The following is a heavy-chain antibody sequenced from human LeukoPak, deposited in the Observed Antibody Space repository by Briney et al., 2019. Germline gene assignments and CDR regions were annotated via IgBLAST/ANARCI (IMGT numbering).Heavy chain of an antibody. V-gene: IGHV4-59*01. J-gene: IGHJ4*02. CDR3: ARGRQVGNTGYYFDY. D-gene: IGHD1-26*01. CDR1: GGSINSNY. Sequence: SETLSLTCTVSGGSINSNYWSWIRQPPEKGLEWFGYITYSGSTNYNTSLKSRGTISLDTSKSQFSLNMNSVTAADTAVYYCARGRQVGNTGYYFDYWGQGTLVTVSS. CDR2: ITYSGST.